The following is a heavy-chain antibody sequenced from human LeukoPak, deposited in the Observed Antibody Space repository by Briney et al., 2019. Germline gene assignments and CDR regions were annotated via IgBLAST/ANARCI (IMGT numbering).Heavy chain of an antibody. CDR2: INPNSGGT. J-gene: IGHJ4*02. Sequence: ASVKVSCKASGYTFTGYYMHWVRQAPGQGLEWMGWINPNSGGTNYAQKFQGRVTMTRDTSISTAYMELSRLRSDDTAVYYCATGDFYDFWSGYRFDYWGQGTLVTVSS. D-gene: IGHD3-3*01. V-gene: IGHV1-2*02. CDR3: ATGDFYDFWSGYRFDY. CDR1: GYTFTGYY.